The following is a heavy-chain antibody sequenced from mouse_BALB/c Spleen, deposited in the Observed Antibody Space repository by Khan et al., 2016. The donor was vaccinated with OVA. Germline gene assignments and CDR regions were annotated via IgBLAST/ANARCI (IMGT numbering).Heavy chain of an antibody. CDR2: ISYSGNT. Sequence: EVQLQESGPGLVKPSQSLSLTCTVTGYSITSDYAWNWIRQFPGNKLEWMGFISYSGNTKYNPSLKSRFSITRDTSKNQFLLHLNSVTIEDTATYYCARVYGGNFDYWGQGTTLTVSS. J-gene: IGHJ2*01. D-gene: IGHD1-1*01. V-gene: IGHV3-2*02. CDR1: GYSITSDYA. CDR3: ARVYGGNFDY.